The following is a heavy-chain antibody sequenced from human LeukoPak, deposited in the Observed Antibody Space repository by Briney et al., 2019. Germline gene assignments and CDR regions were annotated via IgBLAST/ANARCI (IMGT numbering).Heavy chain of an antibody. V-gene: IGHV3-23*01. CDR1: GFTVSSNY. CDR3: AKDKREGCSTTTCYVFDI. Sequence: GGSLRLSCAASGFTVSSNYMSWVRQAPGKGLEWVSYISGSGDSTYSADSVKGRFTISRDNSKNTLYLQMNSLRAEDTAVYYCAKDKREGCSTTTCYVFDIWGQGTMVTVSS. J-gene: IGHJ3*02. D-gene: IGHD2-2*01. CDR2: ISGSGDST.